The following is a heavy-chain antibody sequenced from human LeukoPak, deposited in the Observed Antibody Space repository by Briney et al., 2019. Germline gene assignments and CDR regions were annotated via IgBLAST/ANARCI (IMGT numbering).Heavy chain of an antibody. V-gene: IGHV4-39*07. J-gene: IGHJ6*02. Sequence: GSLRLSCAASGFTFSSYAKHWVRQAPGKGLEWIGTIYYSGSTYYNPSLKSRVTISVDTSKNHFSLKLSSVTAADTAVYYCARVEALYYNYAMDVWGQGTTVTVSS. CDR3: ARVEALYYNYAMDV. CDR2: IYYSGST. CDR1: GFTFSSYAK.